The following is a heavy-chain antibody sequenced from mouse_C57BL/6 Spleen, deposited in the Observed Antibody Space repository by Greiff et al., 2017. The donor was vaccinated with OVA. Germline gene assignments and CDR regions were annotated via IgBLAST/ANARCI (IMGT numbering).Heavy chain of an antibody. J-gene: IGHJ3*01. CDR1: GYTFTSYW. D-gene: IGHD2-3*01. CDR3: ARGGDGYFAWFAY. Sequence: QVQLQQPGAELVKPGASVKLSCKASGYTFTSYWMHWVKQRPGQGLEWIGMIHPNSGSTNYNEKFKSKATLTVDKSSSTAYMQLSSLTSENSAVYYCARGGDGYFAWFAYWGQGTLGTVSA. V-gene: IGHV1-64*01. CDR2: IHPNSGST.